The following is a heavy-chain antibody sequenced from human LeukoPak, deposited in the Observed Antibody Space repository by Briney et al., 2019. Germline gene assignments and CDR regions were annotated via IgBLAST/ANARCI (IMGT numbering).Heavy chain of an antibody. V-gene: IGHV3-9*01. CDR2: ISWNSGSI. CDR1: GFTFEDYA. J-gene: IGHJ4*02. Sequence: GRSLRLSCAASGFTFEDYAMHWVRQAPGKGLEWVSGISWNSGSIGYADSVKGRFTISRDNAKNSLYLQMNSLRAEDTALYYCAKDSLYYYDSSGYYSWGQGTLVTVSS. D-gene: IGHD3-22*01. CDR3: AKDSLYYYDSSGYYS.